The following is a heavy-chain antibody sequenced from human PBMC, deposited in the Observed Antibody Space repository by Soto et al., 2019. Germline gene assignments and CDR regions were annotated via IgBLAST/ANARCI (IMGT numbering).Heavy chain of an antibody. CDR3: ARGHFSRGWYNWFDP. CDR1: GYTFTGYY. V-gene: IGHV1-2*04. Sequence: QVQLVQSGAEVKKPGASVKVSCKASGYTFTGYYMHWVRQAPGQGLEWMGWINPNSGGTNYAQKFQGWVTMTRDTSISTAYRELSRLRSDDTAVYYCARGHFSRGWYNWFDPWGQGTLVTVSS. J-gene: IGHJ5*02. D-gene: IGHD6-19*01. CDR2: INPNSGGT.